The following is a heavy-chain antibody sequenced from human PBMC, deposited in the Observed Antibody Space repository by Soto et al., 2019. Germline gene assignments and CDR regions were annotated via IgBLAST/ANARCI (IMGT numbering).Heavy chain of an antibody. CDR1: GGSISSSSYY. D-gene: IGHD3-3*01. Sequence: PSETLSLTCTVSGGSISSSSYYWGWIRQPPGKGLEWIGSIYYSGSTYYNPSLKSRVTISVDTSKNQFSLELSSVTAADTAVYYCATPSRDYDFWSGYYKYYYYGMDVWGQGATVTVSS. J-gene: IGHJ6*02. CDR2: IYYSGST. CDR3: ATPSRDYDFWSGYYKYYYYGMDV. V-gene: IGHV4-39*01.